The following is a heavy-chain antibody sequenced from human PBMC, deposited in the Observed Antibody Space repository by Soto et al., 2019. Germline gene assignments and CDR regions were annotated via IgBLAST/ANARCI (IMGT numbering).Heavy chain of an antibody. V-gene: IGHV4-39*01. D-gene: IGHD3-9*01. J-gene: IGHJ5*02. CDR2: IYYSGST. CDR3: ANGLAQYNWFDP. Sequence: ETLSLTWTVSGSSSSSSGYYWGWIRQPPGKGLEWIGSIYYSGSTYYNPSLKSRVTISVDTSKNQFSLKLSSVAAADTAVYYCANGLAQYNWFDPWGQGTLVTVSS. CDR1: GSSSSSSGYY.